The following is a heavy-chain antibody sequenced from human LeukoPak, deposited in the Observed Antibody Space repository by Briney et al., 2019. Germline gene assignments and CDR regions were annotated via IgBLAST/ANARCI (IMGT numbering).Heavy chain of an antibody. J-gene: IGHJ4*02. CDR1: GYTLTGYY. CDR3: ARGARGEGSSSWPFDY. Sequence: ASVKVSCKASGYTLTGYYMHWVRQAPGQGLEWMGWINPNSGGTNYAQKFQGWVTMTRDTSISTAYMELSRLRSDDTAVYYCARGARGEGSSSWPFDYWGQGTLVTVSS. V-gene: IGHV1-2*04. CDR2: INPNSGGT. D-gene: IGHD6-13*01.